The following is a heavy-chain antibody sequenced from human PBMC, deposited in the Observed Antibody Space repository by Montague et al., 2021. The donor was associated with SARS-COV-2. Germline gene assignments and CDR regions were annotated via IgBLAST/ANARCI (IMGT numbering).Heavy chain of an antibody. CDR1: GDSVSSNIAT. CDR3: ARAYCGGDCYFYWYFDL. CDR2: TYYRSKWYN. Sequence: CAISGDSVSSNIATWNWIRQSPSRGLEWLGRTYYRSKWYNDYAVSVKSRVIINPDASNNRISLQLNFVTPEDTAVYYCARAYCGGDCYFYWYFDLWGRGTLDAVSS. D-gene: IGHD2-21*02. V-gene: IGHV6-1*01. J-gene: IGHJ2*01.